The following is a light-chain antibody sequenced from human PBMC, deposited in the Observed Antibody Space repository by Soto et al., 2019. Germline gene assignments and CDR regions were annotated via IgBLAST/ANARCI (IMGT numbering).Light chain of an antibody. J-gene: IGLJ1*01. CDR1: TSDVGGYNY. Sequence: QSVLTQPASVSGSPGQSITISCTGTTSDVGGYNYVTWYQQYPGQAPKIIIYDVNRRPPGVSDRFSGSKSGNTASLTVSDLQAGDEAEYYCSLSTTASTYVFGTGTKVTVL. CDR3: SLSTTASTYV. V-gene: IGLV2-14*03. CDR2: DVN.